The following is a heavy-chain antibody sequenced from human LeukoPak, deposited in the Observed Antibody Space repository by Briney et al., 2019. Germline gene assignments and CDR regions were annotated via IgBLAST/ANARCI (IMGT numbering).Heavy chain of an antibody. Sequence: GGSLRLSCAASGFTFDDYAMHWVRQAPGKGLEWVSLISWDGGSTYYADSVKGRFTIARDNSKNSLDLQMNSLRAEDTALYYCAKGGVITYYYYMDVWGKGTTVTVSS. D-gene: IGHD3-10*01. CDR3: AKGGVITYYYYMDV. V-gene: IGHV3-43D*03. J-gene: IGHJ6*03. CDR1: GFTFDDYA. CDR2: ISWDGGST.